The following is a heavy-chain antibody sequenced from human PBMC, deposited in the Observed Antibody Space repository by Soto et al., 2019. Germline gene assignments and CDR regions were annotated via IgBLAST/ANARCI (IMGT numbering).Heavy chain of an antibody. D-gene: IGHD2-15*01. CDR2: IYYSGST. J-gene: IGHJ5*02. V-gene: IGHV4-30-4*01. Sequence: QVQLQESGPGLVKPSQTLSLTCTVSDGSISSGDYYWSWIRQPPGKGLEWIGYIYYSGSTYYNPSLKSRVTISVDTSKNQFSLKLSAVTAADTAVYYCARRGYCSGGSCYGWFDPWGQGTLVTVSS. CDR3: ARRGYCSGGSCYGWFDP. CDR1: DGSISSGDYY.